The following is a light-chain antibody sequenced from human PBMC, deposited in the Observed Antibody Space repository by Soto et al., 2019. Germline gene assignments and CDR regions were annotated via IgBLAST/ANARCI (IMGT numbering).Light chain of an antibody. V-gene: IGKV1-27*01. CDR2: AAS. CDR3: QYHDSAPLT. Sequence: DIQMTQSPSSLSASVGDRVTITCRASQGISNYLSWYQQKPGKVPKLLIYAASTLHAGVPSRFSGSGSGTDFTLTISLLHTEDVANYYWQYHDSAPLTFGPGTKVDIK. J-gene: IGKJ3*01. CDR1: QGISNY.